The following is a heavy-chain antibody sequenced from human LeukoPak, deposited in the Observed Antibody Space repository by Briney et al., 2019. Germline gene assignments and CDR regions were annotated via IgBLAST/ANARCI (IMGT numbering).Heavy chain of an antibody. V-gene: IGHV3-9*01. J-gene: IGHJ4*02. CDR2: ISWNSDNI. D-gene: IGHD3-3*01. Sequence: GRSLRLSCAASRFTFDDYAMHWVRQAPGKGLEWVSGISWNSDNIGYADSVKGRFTISRDNAKNSLYLQMNSLRAEDAALYYCVRTFWSAYYFDYWGQGTLVTVSS. CDR3: VRTFWSAYYFDY. CDR1: RFTFDDYA.